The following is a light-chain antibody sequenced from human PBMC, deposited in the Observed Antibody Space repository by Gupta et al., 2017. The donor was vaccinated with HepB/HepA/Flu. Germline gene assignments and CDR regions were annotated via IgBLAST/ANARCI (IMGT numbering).Light chain of an antibody. J-gene: IGKJ5*01. V-gene: IGKV1-39*01. CDR1: QSISSY. Sequence: DIQMTQSPSSLSASVGDRVTITCRASQSISSYLNWYQQKPGKAPKLLIYAASSWQSGVPSRFSGSGYGTDFTLTISSRQPEDFASYYCQQNYSNPLLTFGQGTQVEIK. CDR3: QQNYSNPLLT. CDR2: AAS.